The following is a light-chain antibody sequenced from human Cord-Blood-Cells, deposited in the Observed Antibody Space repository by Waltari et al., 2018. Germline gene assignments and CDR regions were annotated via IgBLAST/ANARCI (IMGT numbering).Light chain of an antibody. CDR1: QSISSY. V-gene: IGKV1-39*01. J-gene: IGKJ2*01. Sequence: DIQMTQSPSSLSASVGDRVTITCRASQSISSYLTWYQQKPGKATKLLIYAASSLQSGVPARFSGSGSGTDCTLTISSLQPEDFATYYCQQSYSTPYTFGQGTKLEIK. CDR3: QQSYSTPYT. CDR2: AAS.